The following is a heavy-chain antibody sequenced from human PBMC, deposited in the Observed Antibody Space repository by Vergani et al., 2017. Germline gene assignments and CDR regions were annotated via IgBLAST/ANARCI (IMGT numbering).Heavy chain of an antibody. Sequence: QVQLVQSGAEVKKPGASVKVSCKASGYTFTSYDINWVRQASGQGLEWMGWMNPNSGNTGYAQQFQGRVTMTRDTSISTAYMEVTSLRSDDTAVYYCARVETREMTTEVYRFNPWGQGTLVPVSS. J-gene: IGHJ5*02. CDR3: ARVETREMTTEVYRFNP. D-gene: IGHD4-11*01. CDR1: GYTFTSYD. V-gene: IGHV1-8*01. CDR2: MNPNSGNT.